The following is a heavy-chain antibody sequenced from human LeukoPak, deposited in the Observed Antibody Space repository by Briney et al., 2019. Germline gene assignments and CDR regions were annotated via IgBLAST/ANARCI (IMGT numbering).Heavy chain of an antibody. CDR3: ARDRHKLVDIVAGILDY. Sequence: SETLSLTCTVSGDSINSGRYYWGWIRQPPGKGLEWIGYIFNSGSTYYNPSLKSRVTILVDTSKNQFSLKLSSVTAADTAVYYCARDRHKLVDIVAGILDYWGQGTLVTVSS. CDR2: IFNSGST. CDR1: GDSINSGRYY. D-gene: IGHD5-12*01. J-gene: IGHJ4*02. V-gene: IGHV4-39*07.